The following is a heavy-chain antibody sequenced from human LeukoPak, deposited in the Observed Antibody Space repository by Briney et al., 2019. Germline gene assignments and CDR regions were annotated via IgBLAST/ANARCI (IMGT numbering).Heavy chain of an antibody. CDR1: GYTFTSYG. D-gene: IGHD2-15*01. CDR3: ARRYCSGGSCYDGDY. V-gene: IGHV1-18*01. J-gene: IGHJ4*02. CDR2: ISAYNGNT. Sequence: ASVKVSCKASGYTFTSYGISWVRQAPGQGLEWMGWISAYNGNTNYAQKLQGRVTMTTDTSTSTAYMELRSLRSDDTVVYYCARRYCSGGSCYDGDYWGQGTLVTVSS.